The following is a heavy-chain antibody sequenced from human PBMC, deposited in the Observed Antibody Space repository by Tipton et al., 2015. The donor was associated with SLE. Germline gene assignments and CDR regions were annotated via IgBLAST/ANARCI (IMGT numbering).Heavy chain of an antibody. V-gene: IGHV4-38-2*02. CDR3: AREGGSMAGYYYYGMDV. D-gene: IGHD2/OR15-2a*01. J-gene: IGHJ6*02. Sequence: LRLSCAVSGYSISRGYYWGWIRQPPGKGLEWSGSIYNSGSTYYNPSLKSRVTISVDTSKNQFSLKLSSVTAADTAVYYCAREGGSMAGYYYYGMDVWGQGTTVTVSS. CDR1: GYSISRGYY. CDR2: IYNSGST.